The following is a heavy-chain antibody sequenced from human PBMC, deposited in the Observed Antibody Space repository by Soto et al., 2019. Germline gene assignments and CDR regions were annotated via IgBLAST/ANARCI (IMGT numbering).Heavy chain of an antibody. CDR2: IKSKTDGGTT. D-gene: IGHD1-1*01. V-gene: IGHV3-15*05. CDR1: GFTFSNAW. Sequence: EVQLVESGGGLVKPGGSLRLSCAASGFTFSNAWMSWVRQAPGKGLEWVGRIKSKTDGGTTDFAAPVKGRFTISRDDSKNTLYLQMNSLRAEDTAVYYCARTRRGFDYWGQGTLVTVSS. CDR3: ARTRRGFDY. J-gene: IGHJ4*02.